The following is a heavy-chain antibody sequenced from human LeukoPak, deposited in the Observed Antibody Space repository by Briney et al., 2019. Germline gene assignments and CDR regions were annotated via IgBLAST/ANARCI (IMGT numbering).Heavy chain of an antibody. Sequence: SETPSLTCAVSGGSISSSNWWSWVRQPPGKGLEWIGEINHSGSTNYNPSLKSRVTISVDTSKNQFSLKLSSVTAADTAVYYCAREGSRHFDYWGQGTLVTVSS. CDR1: GGSISSSNW. V-gene: IGHV4-4*02. CDR2: INHSGST. CDR3: AREGSRHFDY. J-gene: IGHJ4*02. D-gene: IGHD6-13*01.